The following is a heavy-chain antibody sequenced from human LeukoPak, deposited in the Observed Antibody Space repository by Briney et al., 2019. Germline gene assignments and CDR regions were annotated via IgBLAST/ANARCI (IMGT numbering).Heavy chain of an antibody. V-gene: IGHV4-4*07. CDR2: ISTSGST. J-gene: IGHJ4*02. D-gene: IGHD3-10*01. CDR1: GGSISSYY. CDR3: ARDRGPVRLAY. Sequence: SETLSLTCTVSGGSISSYYWSWLRQPAGKGLESIGHISTSGSTNYNPSLKSRVTISVDKSKNQFPLKLSSVTAADTAVYYCARDRGPVRLAYWGQGTLVTVSS.